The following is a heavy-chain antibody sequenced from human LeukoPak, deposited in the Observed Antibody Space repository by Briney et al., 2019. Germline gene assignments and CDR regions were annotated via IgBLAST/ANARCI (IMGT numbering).Heavy chain of an antibody. CDR2: ISWDGGSI. V-gene: IGHV3-9*01. CDR3: AKGTNYYFGSGSYSFDY. D-gene: IGHD3-10*01. Sequence: GGSLRLSCAASRFTFDDYVMHWVRQAPGKGLAWVSGISWDGGSIGYADSVKGRFTVSRDNAKKSLYLQMNGLRVEDSALYYCAKGTNYYFGSGSYSFDYWGQGTLVTVSS. J-gene: IGHJ4*02. CDR1: RFTFDDYV.